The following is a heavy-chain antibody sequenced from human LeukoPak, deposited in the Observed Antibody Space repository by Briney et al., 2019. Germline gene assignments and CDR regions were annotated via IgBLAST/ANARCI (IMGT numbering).Heavy chain of an antibody. CDR2: IYHSGST. CDR1: GGSISSSNW. V-gene: IGHV4-4*02. J-gene: IGHJ4*02. Sequence: SGTLSLTCAVSGGSISSSNWWSWARQPPGKGLEWIGEIYHSGSTNYNPSLKSRVTISVDKSKNQFSLKLSSVTAADTAVYYCARGPYGDYVSPLDYWGQGTLVTVSS. CDR3: ARGPYGDYVSPLDY. D-gene: IGHD4-17*01.